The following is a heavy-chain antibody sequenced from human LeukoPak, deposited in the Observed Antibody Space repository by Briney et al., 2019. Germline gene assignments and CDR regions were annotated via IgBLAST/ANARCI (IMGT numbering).Heavy chain of an antibody. J-gene: IGHJ3*02. CDR2: IYYSGST. CDR1: GGSISSYY. Sequence: SETLSRTCTVSGGSISSYYWSWIRQAPGKGLEWIGYIYYSGSTNYNPSLKSRVTMSVDTSKNQFSLKLSSVTAADTAVYYCARQQQLRYGGAFDIWGQGTMVTVSS. D-gene: IGHD6-13*01. CDR3: ARQQQLRYGGAFDI. V-gene: IGHV4-59*01.